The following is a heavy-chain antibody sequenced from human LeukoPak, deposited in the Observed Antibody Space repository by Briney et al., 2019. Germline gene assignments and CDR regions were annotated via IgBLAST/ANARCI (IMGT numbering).Heavy chain of an antibody. J-gene: IGHJ4*02. D-gene: IGHD1-26*01. V-gene: IGHV3-23*01. Sequence: GGSLRLSCAASGFTFSSYAMSWVRQAPGKGLEWVSAISGSGGSTYYADSVKGRFTISRDNSKNTLCLQMNSLRAEDTAVYYCAKALGRGSYYLDYWGQGTLVTVSS. CDR1: GFTFSSYA. CDR3: AKALGRGSYYLDY. CDR2: ISGSGGST.